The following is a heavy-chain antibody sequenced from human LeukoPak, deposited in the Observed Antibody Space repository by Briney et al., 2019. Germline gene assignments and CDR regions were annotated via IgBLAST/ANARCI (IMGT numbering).Heavy chain of an antibody. J-gene: IGHJ4*02. CDR3: ARYARLADY. D-gene: IGHD2-8*01. CDR2: ISASSSDT. CDR1: GFTFSDYY. V-gene: IGHV3-11*03. Sequence: KPGGSLRLSCAASGFTFSDYYMNWIRQVPGKGLEYISSISASSSDTKYADSVKGRFTISRDNAKNSLYLQMNNLRAEDTAVYYCARYARLADYWGQGILVTVSS.